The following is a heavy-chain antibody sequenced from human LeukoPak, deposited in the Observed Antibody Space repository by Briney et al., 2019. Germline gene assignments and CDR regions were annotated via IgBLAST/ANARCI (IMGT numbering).Heavy chain of an antibody. CDR3: TTDQATMTARGARRFYYYYMDV. V-gene: IGHV3-15*01. J-gene: IGHJ6*03. D-gene: IGHD5-24*01. CDR2: IKSNADGGTT. Sequence: GGSLRLSCAASGFTFSNAWMSWVRQAPGKGLEWVGRIKSNADGGTTDYAAPVKGRFTISRDDSKTTLYLQMNSLKIEDTAVYYCTTDQATMTARGARRFYYYYMDVWGKGTTVTVSS. CDR1: GFTFSNAW.